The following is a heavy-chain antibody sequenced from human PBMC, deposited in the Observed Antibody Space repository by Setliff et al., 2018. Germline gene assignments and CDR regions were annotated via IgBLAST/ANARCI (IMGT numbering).Heavy chain of an antibody. CDR2: IKQDGGKT. Sequence: GGSLRLSCAASGFTFSSYWVTWVRQAPGKGLEWVANIKQDGGKTYYVDSVKGRFSISRDNAKNSLYLQMNSLRAEDTAVYYCAKGGPYYYYYMDVWGKGTMVTVSS. CDR1: GFTFSSYW. J-gene: IGHJ6*03. CDR3: AKGGPYYYYYMDV. V-gene: IGHV3-7*01.